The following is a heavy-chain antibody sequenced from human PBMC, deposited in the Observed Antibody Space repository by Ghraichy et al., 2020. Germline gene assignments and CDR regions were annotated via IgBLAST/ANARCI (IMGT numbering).Heavy chain of an antibody. V-gene: IGHV3-74*01. Sequence: VSLNISCVASGFTFSSYWMHWVRQAPGKGLVWVSRINSDGSSTTYADSVKGRFTISRDNAKNTLYLQMNSLRAEDTAVYYCTRASSGYIFDYWGQGTLVTVSS. D-gene: IGHD3-22*01. CDR3: TRASSGYIFDY. CDR1: GFTFSSYW. CDR2: INSDGSST. J-gene: IGHJ4*02.